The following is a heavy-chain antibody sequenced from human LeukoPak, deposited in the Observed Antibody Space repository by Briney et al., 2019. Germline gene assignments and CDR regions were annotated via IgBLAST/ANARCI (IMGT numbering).Heavy chain of an antibody. CDR1: GFTFSSYA. CDR3: AKRMATITGFDY. Sequence: PGGSLRLSCTASGFTFSSYAMSWVRQAPGKGLEWVSAISGSGGTTYYADSVKGRFTISRDNSKNTLYLQMNSLRAEDTAVYYCAKRMATITGFDYWGQGTLVTVSS. J-gene: IGHJ4*02. CDR2: ISGSGGTT. V-gene: IGHV3-23*01. D-gene: IGHD5-24*01.